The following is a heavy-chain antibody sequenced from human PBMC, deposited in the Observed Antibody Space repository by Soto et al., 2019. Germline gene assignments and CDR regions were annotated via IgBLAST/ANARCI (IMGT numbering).Heavy chain of an antibody. D-gene: IGHD1-1*01. CDR2: IRQDGGEE. CDR1: GLSFSSHW. CDR3: AKSEGYSFDI. V-gene: IGHV3-7*01. J-gene: IGHJ3*02. Sequence: EVQLVEPGGGLVQPGGSLRLSCAASGLSFSSHWMSWVRQAPGRGLEWVANIRQDGGEEQYSDSVKGRFTLSRDNAKNSLYLQMNDLRVDDTAVYYCAKSEGYSFDIRGQGTMVTVSS.